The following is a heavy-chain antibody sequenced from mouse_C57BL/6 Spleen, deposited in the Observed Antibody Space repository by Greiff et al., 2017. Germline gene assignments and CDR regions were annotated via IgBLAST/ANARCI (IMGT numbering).Heavy chain of an antibody. CDR3: ARQGRGFDV. Sequence: EVKLQESGPGLVKPSQSLSLTCSVTGYSITSGYYWNWIRQFPGNKLEWMGYISYDGSNNYNPSLKNRISITRDTSKNQFFLKLNSVTTEDTATYYCARQGRGFDVWGTGTTVTVSS. D-gene: IGHD3-3*01. CDR1: GYSITSGYY. CDR2: ISYDGSN. V-gene: IGHV3-6*01. J-gene: IGHJ1*03.